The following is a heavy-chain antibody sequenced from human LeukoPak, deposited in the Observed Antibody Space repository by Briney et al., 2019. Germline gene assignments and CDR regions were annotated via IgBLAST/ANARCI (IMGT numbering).Heavy chain of an antibody. V-gene: IGHV4-59*01. CDR1: GGSISSYY. J-gene: IGHJ3*02. CDR2: IYYSGST. Sequence: SETLSLTCTVSGGSISSYYWSWIRQPPGKGLEWIGYIYYSGSTNYNPSLKSRVTISVDTSKNQFSLKLSSVTAADTAVYYCARVNVHDAFDIWGQGTMVTVSS. D-gene: IGHD3-16*01. CDR3: ARVNVHDAFDI.